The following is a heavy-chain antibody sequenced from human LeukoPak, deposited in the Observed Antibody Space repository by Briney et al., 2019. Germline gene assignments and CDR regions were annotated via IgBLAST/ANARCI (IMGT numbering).Heavy chain of an antibody. CDR1: GFTFSSYW. CDR3: XXXXXXXXXXXPATKWGTFDY. D-gene: IGHD2-2*01. CDR2: IRDDGSIK. Sequence: GGSLRLSCAASGFTFSSYWMSWVRQAPGKGLEWVAFIRDDGSIKYYADSVKGRFTISRDNSKNTLSLQMNSLRAEDTAVYYCXXXXXXXXXXXPATKWGTFDYWGQGTLVTVSS. J-gene: IGHJ4*02. V-gene: IGHV3-30*02.